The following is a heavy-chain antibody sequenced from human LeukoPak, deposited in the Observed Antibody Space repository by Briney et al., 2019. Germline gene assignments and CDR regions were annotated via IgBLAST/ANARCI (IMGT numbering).Heavy chain of an antibody. D-gene: IGHD1-26*01. CDR1: GGSISSYY. J-gene: IGHJ3*02. V-gene: IGHV4-4*07. CDR3: AREDSGISDNAFDI. Sequence: SETLSLTCTVSGGSISSYYWSWIRQPVGKGLEWIGRIYTSGSTNYNPSLKSRVTMSIDTSRNQFSLKLSSVTAADTAMYYCAREDSGISDNAFDIWGQGTMVTISS. CDR2: IYTSGST.